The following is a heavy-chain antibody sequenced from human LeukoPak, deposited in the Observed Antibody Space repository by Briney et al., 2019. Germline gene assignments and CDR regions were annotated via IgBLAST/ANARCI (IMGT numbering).Heavy chain of an antibody. CDR1: GGTFSSYA. CDR3: ARVVSGRYYFDY. Sequence: ASVKVSCKASGGTFSSYAISWVRQAPGQGLEWMGGIIPIFGTANYAQNFQGRVTITADESTSTAYMELSSLRFEDTAVYYCARVVSGRYYFDYWGQGTLVTGFS. J-gene: IGHJ4*02. D-gene: IGHD3-3*01. V-gene: IGHV1-69*13. CDR2: IIPIFGTA.